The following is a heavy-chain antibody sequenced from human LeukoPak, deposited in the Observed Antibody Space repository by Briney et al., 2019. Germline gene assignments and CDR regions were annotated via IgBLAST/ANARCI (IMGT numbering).Heavy chain of an antibody. V-gene: IGHV3-7*01. J-gene: IGHJ6*03. CDR1: GFTFSSYW. D-gene: IGHD6-6*01. CDR3: ARCPSIAQYYYYYYYMDV. CDR2: IRQDGSDK. Sequence: PGGSLRLSCAASGFTFSSYWMTWVRQAPGKGLEWVANIRQDGSDKFYVDSVKGRFTISRDNAKNSLFLQMNSLRAEDTAVYYCARCPSIAQYYYYYYYMDVWGKGTTVTVSS.